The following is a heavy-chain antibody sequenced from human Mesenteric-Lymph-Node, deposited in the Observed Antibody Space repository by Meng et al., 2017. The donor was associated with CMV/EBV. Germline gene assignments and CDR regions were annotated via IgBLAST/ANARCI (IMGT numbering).Heavy chain of an antibody. CDR1: GYSFTRYW. D-gene: IGHD2-15*01. V-gene: IGHV5-51*01. Sequence: GESLKISCKGSGYSFTRYWIGWVRQMPGKGLEWMGIIDPGDSDTRYSPSFQGQVTISADKSITTAYLQWSSLKASDTAMYYCARRLDIVVDLRYRRYFDYWGQGTLVTVSS. CDR2: IDPGDSDT. CDR3: ARRLDIVVDLRYRRYFDY. J-gene: IGHJ4*02.